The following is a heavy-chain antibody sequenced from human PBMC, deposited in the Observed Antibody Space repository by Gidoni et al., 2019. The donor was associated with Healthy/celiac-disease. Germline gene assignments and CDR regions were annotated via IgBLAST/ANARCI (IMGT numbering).Heavy chain of an antibody. D-gene: IGHD3-10*01. V-gene: IGHV3-23*04. CDR2: ISGSGGST. CDR1: GFTFSSYA. Sequence: EVQLVESGGGLVQPGGSLRLSCAASGFTFSSYAMSWVRQAPGKGLEWVSAISGSGGSTYYADSVKGRFTISRDNSKNTLYLQMNSLRAEDTAVYYCAKAEYYYGSGTNRAFGYWGQGTLVTVSS. CDR3: AKAEYYYGSGTNRAFGY. J-gene: IGHJ4*02.